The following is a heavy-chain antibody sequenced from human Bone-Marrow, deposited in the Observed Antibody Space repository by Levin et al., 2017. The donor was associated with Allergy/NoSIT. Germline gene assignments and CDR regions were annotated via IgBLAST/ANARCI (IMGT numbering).Heavy chain of an antibody. CDR3: ATFHYDYGDYEDFQH. J-gene: IGHJ1*01. V-gene: IGHV3-21*01. CDR1: GFTFSSYS. CDR2: ISSSSSYI. D-gene: IGHD4-17*01. Sequence: PGGSLRLSCAASGFTFSSYSMNWVRQAPGKGLEWVSSISSSSSYIYYADSVKGRFTISRDNAKNSLYLQMNSLRAEDTAVYYCATFHYDYGDYEDFQHWGQGTLVTVSS.